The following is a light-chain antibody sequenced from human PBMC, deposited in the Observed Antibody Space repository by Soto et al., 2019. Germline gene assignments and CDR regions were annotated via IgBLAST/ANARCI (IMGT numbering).Light chain of an antibody. Sequence: EIVMTQSPATLSVSPGERATLSCRASQSVSSNLAWYQQKPGQAPRLVIYGGSTRATGIPARFSGSGSGTEFTLTISSLQSEDFAVYFCQQYNNWPLTFGGGTKVEIK. CDR2: GGS. J-gene: IGKJ4*01. V-gene: IGKV3-15*01. CDR3: QQYNNWPLT. CDR1: QSVSSN.